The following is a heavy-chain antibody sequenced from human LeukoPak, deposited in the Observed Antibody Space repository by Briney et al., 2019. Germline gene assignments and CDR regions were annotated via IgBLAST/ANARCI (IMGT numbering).Heavy chain of an antibody. CDR2: ISGSGGST. D-gene: IGHD2-2*01. J-gene: IGHJ3*02. CDR3: AKDRGDCSSTSCYTPVDAFDI. CDR1: GFTFSSYA. Sequence: PGGSLRLSCAASGFTFSSYAMSWVRQAPGKGLEWVSAISGSGGSTYYADSVKGWFTISRDNSKNTLYLQMNSLRAEDTAVYYCAKDRGDCSSTSCYTPVDAFDIWGQGTMVTVSS. V-gene: IGHV3-23*01.